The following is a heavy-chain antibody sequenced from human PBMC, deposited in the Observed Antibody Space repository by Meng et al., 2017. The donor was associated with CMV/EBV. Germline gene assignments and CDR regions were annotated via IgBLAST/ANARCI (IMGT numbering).Heavy chain of an antibody. CDR3: AKDPTYYYDSRYFDY. D-gene: IGHD3-22*01. J-gene: IGHJ4*02. Sequence: LSLTCAASGFTFSSYAMSWVRQAPGKGLEWVSAISGSGGSTYYADSVKGRFTISRDNSKNTLYLQMNSLRAEDTAVYYCAKDPTYYYDSRYFDYWGQGTLVTVSS. V-gene: IGHV3-23*01. CDR2: ISGSGGST. CDR1: GFTFSSYA.